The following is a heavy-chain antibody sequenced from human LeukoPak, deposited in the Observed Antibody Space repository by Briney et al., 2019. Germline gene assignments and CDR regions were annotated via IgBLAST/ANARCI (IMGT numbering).Heavy chain of an antibody. D-gene: IGHD2-2*03. Sequence: GESLKISCKGSGYSFTNYWIGWVRKMPGKGLEWLGIIYPGDSDTRYSPSFQGQVTISADKSISTAYLQWSSLKASDTAMYYCARHTGYCSSTSCSTSGYYYYMDVWGKGTTVTVSS. CDR1: GYSFTNYW. J-gene: IGHJ6*03. CDR2: IYPGDSDT. CDR3: ARHTGYCSSTSCSTSGYYYYMDV. V-gene: IGHV5-51*01.